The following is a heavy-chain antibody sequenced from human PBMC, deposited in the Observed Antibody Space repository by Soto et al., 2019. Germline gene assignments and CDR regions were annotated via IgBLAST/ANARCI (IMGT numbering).Heavy chain of an antibody. CDR2: IYYSGST. V-gene: IGHV4-59*01. Sequence: LSLTCTVSGGSISSYYWSWIRQPPGKGLEWIGYIYYSGSTNYNPSLKSRVTISVDTSKNQFSLKLSSVTAADTAVYYCASPGIAVAGPFDYWGQGTLVTVSS. D-gene: IGHD6-19*01. CDR3: ASPGIAVAGPFDY. J-gene: IGHJ4*02. CDR1: GGSISSYY.